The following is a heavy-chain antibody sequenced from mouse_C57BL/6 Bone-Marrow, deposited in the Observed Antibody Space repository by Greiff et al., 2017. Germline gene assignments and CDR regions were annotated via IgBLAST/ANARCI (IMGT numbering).Heavy chain of an antibody. CDR2: FHPKSGNT. D-gene: IGHD2-12*01. CDR3: ARRRILRYEFDY. CDR1: GYTFTTYA. J-gene: IGHJ2*01. Sequence: QVQLQQSGAELVRPGASVKLSCKASGYTFTTYAISWVKQSPGQGLEWIGKFHPKSGNTKYNEKFKGKATLTAEKSSNTAYLELRRLTSEDSAVYYCARRRILRYEFDYWGQGTTVTVS. V-gene: IGHV1-81*01.